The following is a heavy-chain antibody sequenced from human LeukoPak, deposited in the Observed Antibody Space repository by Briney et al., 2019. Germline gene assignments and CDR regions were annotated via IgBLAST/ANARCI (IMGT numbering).Heavy chain of an antibody. Sequence: ASVKVSCKASGYTFTSYDINWVRQATGQGLEWMGWMNPNSGNTGYAQKFQGRVTITRQTSISTAYMELSRLRSEDTAVYYCAREGYSSSWYSRVLFDYWGQGTLVTVSS. CDR2: MNPNSGNT. J-gene: IGHJ4*02. CDR3: AREGYSSSWYSRVLFDY. D-gene: IGHD6-13*01. V-gene: IGHV1-8*03. CDR1: GYTFTSYD.